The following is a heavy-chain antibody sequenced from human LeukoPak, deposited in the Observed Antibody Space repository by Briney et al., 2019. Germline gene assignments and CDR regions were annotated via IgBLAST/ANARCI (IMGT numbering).Heavy chain of an antibody. J-gene: IGHJ3*01. CDR2: ISSSSSYI. CDR1: GFTFSSYS. V-gene: IGHV3-21*06. D-gene: IGHD2-21*02. CDR3: ARADARDDSFDV. Sequence: PGGSLRLSCAASGFTFSSYSMNWVRQAPGKGLEWVSSISSSSSYIYYADSVKGRFTISRDNAKNSLYLQMNSLRAGDTALYYCARADARDDSFDVWGQGTKVTVSS.